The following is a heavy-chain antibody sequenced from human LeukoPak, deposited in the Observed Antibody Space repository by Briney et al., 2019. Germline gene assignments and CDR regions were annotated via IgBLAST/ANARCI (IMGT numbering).Heavy chain of an antibody. CDR3: ARLTYYYDSSGYYFDY. Sequence: ASVKVSCKASGYTFTSYDINWVRQATGQGLEWVGWMNPNSGNTGYAQKFQGGVTMTRNTSISTAYMELSSLRSEDTAVYYCARLTYYYDSSGYYFDYWGQGTLVTVSS. CDR1: GYTFTSYD. V-gene: IGHV1-8*01. J-gene: IGHJ4*02. D-gene: IGHD3-22*01. CDR2: MNPNSGNT.